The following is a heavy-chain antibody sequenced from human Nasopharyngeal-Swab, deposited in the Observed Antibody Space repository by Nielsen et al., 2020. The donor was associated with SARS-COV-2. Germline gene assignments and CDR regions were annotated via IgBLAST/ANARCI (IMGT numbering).Heavy chain of an antibody. CDR1: GYTFTSYA. V-gene: IGHV1-3*01. J-gene: IGHJ6*02. Sequence: VSCKASGYTFTSYAMHWVRQAPGQRLEWMGWINAGNGNTKYSQKFQGRVTITRDTSASTAYMELSSLRSEDTAVYYCARGAYSSGWYGSYNYYYGMDVWGQGTTVTVSS. CDR2: INAGNGNT. CDR3: ARGAYSSGWYGSYNYYYGMDV. D-gene: IGHD6-19*01.